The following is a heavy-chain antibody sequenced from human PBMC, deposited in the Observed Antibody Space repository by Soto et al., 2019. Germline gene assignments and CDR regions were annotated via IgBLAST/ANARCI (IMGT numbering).Heavy chain of an antibody. V-gene: IGHV4-39*01. CDR2: IYYSGST. CDR3: ARHVSPELELRNWFDP. Sequence: SETLSLTCTVSGGSISSSSYYWGWIRQPPGKGLEWIGSIYYSGSTYYNPSLKSRVTISVDTSKNQFSLKLSSVTAADTAVYYCARHVSPELELRNWFDPWAQGTLVPVSS. J-gene: IGHJ5*02. CDR1: GGSISSSSYY. D-gene: IGHD1-7*01.